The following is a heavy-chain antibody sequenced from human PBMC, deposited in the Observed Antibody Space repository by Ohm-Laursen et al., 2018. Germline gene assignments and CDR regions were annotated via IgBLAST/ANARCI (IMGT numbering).Heavy chain of an antibody. CDR3: AKTRYFSRGSCDFDY. CDR2: LSGSGHDT. V-gene: IGHV3-23*01. Sequence: SLRLSCAASGFTFSSYAMSWVRQAPEKGLEWVSGLSGSGHDTYYTDSVKGRFTISRDNSKNTLYLQMNGLRAKDTAVYYRAKTRYFSRGSCDFDYWGQGTLVTVSS. CDR1: GFTFSSYA. J-gene: IGHJ4*02. D-gene: IGHD2-15*01.